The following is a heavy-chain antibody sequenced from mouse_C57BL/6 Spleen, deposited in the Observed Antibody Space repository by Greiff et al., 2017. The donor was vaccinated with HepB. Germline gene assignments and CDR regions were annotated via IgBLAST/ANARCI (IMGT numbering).Heavy chain of an antibody. Sequence: VHLVESGPGLVQPSQSLSITCTVSGFSLTSYGVHWVRQPPGKGLEWLGVIWSGGSTDYNAAFISRLSISKDNSKSQVFFKMNSLQADDTAIYYCAITTVAHFDYWGQGTTLTVSS. CDR2: IWSGGST. CDR3: AITTVAHFDY. D-gene: IGHD1-1*01. CDR1: GFSLTSYG. J-gene: IGHJ2*01. V-gene: IGHV2-4*01.